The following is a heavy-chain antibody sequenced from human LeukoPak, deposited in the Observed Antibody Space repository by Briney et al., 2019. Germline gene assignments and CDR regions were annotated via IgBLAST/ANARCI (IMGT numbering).Heavy chain of an antibody. D-gene: IGHD3-10*01. CDR2: IWHDGSVL. J-gene: IGHJ4*02. Sequence: GGSMRLSCAASGFTLRSYGMHWVRQAPGEGLEWVAVIWHDGSVLDYSESVKGRFTVSRDNRKNTLYLQMDSLRVEDTAVYYCARDRGQDDPIDIWGQGTLVTVSS. CDR1: GFTLRSYG. CDR3: ARDRGQDDPIDI. V-gene: IGHV3-33*01.